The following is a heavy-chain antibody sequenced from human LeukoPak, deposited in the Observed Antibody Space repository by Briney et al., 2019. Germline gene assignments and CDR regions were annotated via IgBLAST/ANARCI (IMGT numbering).Heavy chain of an antibody. Sequence: GGSLRLSCAAAGFTFNNYAMHWVRQAPGKGLEWVAIISYDGSNKYYADSVKGRFTISRDNSKNTLYLQMNSLRAEDTAVYYCAKDEYSSGWSNFDYWGQGTLVTVSS. V-gene: IGHV3-30*04. CDR2: ISYDGSNK. D-gene: IGHD6-19*01. CDR1: GFTFNNYA. J-gene: IGHJ4*02. CDR3: AKDEYSSGWSNFDY.